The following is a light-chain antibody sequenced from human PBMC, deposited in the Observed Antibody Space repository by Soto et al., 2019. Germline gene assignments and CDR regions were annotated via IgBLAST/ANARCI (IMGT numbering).Light chain of an antibody. CDR3: SSYTSSSTLSVV. CDR1: SGDIGSYNR. Sequence: QSALTQPASVSGSPGQSITISCTGTSGDIGSYNRVSWYQQHPGKAPKLIIYEVTDRPSGVSNRFSGSKSGNTASLTISGLQAEDEADYYCSSYTSSSTLSVVFGGGTKLTVL. V-gene: IGLV2-14*01. CDR2: EVT. J-gene: IGLJ2*01.